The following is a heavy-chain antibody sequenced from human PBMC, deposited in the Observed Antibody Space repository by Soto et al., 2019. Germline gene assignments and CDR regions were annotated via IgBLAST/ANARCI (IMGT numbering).Heavy chain of an antibody. CDR3: RVTGVSEVDY. Sequence: ASVKVSFKTSGYAFSGFYIHWVRQAPGQGLESMGWIYPDSGGTDYAQKFQGRVTMTRDTSISTAYMELSRLRSDDTAVYYCRVTGVSEVDYWGQGTLVTVSS. D-gene: IGHD2-8*01. J-gene: IGHJ4*02. CDR1: GYAFSGFY. V-gene: IGHV1-2*02. CDR2: IYPDSGGT.